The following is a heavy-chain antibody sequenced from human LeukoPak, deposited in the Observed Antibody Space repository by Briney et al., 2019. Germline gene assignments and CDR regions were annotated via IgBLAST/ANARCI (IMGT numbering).Heavy chain of an antibody. V-gene: IGHV4-34*01. CDR1: GGSFSGYY. D-gene: IGHD5-18*01. CDR2: INHSGST. CDR3: AIARGYRIPPSY. J-gene: IGHJ4*02. Sequence: PSETLSLTCAVYGGSFSGYYWSWIRQPPGKGLEGIGEINHSGSTNHNPSLKSRVTISVDTSKNQFSLKLSSVTAAYTAVYYCAIARGYRIPPSYWGQGTLVTVSS.